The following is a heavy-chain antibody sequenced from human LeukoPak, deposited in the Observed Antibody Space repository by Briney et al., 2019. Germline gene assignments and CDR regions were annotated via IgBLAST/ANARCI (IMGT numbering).Heavy chain of an antibody. CDR1: GFTFSSYS. CDR3: ARVEAAAGLSGAYYYYGMDV. J-gene: IGHJ6*02. Sequence: GGSLRLPCAASGFTFSSYSMNWVRQAPGKGLEWVSSISRSGSYIYYADSRKGRFTISRDNAKNSLYLQMNSLRAEDTAVYYCARVEAAAGLSGAYYYYGMDVWGQGTTVTVSS. D-gene: IGHD6-13*01. CDR2: ISRSGSYI. V-gene: IGHV3-21*01.